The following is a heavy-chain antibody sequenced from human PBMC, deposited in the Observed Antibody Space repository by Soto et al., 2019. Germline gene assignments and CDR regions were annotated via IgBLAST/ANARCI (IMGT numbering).Heavy chain of an antibody. D-gene: IGHD5-12*01. CDR3: AGSLFMVAPDNEPFDY. CDR2: ISGGGNDR. Sequence: PGGSLRLSCAASGFPFSSYAMSWVRQTPEKGLEWVAGISGGGNDRYYADFVQGRFTFSRDNSRNILYLQMNSLRADDTAMYFCAGSLFMVAPDNEPFDYWGQGTLVTVSS. V-gene: IGHV3-23*01. J-gene: IGHJ4*02. CDR1: GFPFSSYA.